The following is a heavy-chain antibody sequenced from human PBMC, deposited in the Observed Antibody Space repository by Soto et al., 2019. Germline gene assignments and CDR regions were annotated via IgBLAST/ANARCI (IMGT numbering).Heavy chain of an antibody. CDR1: GFTFSSYS. D-gene: IGHD4-17*01. CDR3: ARILMTTVTTSDY. J-gene: IGHJ4*02. CDR2: ISSSSYI. Sequence: GGSLRLSCAASGFTFSSYSMNWVRQAPGKGLEWVSSISSSSYIYYADSVKGRFTISRDNAKNSLYLQMNSLRAEDTAVYYCARILMTTVTTSDYWGQGTLVTVSS. V-gene: IGHV3-21*01.